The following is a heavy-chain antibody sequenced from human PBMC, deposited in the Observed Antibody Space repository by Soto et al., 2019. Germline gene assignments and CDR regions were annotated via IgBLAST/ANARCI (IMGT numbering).Heavy chain of an antibody. CDR3: ARDYASSWTDWFDP. Sequence: SETLSLTCTVSGGSVSSGSYYWSWIRQPPGKGLEWIGYIYYSGSTNYNPSLKSRVTISVDTSKNQFSLKLSSVTAADTAVYYCARDYASSWTDWFDPWGQGTLVTAPQ. D-gene: IGHD6-13*01. V-gene: IGHV4-61*01. CDR2: IYYSGST. CDR1: GGSVSSGSYY. J-gene: IGHJ5*02.